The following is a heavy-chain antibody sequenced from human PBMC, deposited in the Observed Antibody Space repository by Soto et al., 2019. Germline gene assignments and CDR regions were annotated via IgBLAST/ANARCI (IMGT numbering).Heavy chain of an antibody. V-gene: IGHV1-18*01. D-gene: IGHD6-6*01. CDR1: GYTFLSYG. Sequence: QVQLVQSGAEVKKPGASVKVSCKASGYTFLSYGITWVRQAPGQGLEWMGWISAYNAHTNYGQKFQDRVSMTTDTSSNTAYLEVRSLRSDDTAFYFCARVFRWSSSSWGFDYCGQGTLVTVSS. J-gene: IGHJ4*02. CDR2: ISAYNAHT. CDR3: ARVFRWSSSSWGFDY.